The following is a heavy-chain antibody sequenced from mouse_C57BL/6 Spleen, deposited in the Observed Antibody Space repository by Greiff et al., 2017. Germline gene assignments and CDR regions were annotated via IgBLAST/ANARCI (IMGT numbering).Heavy chain of an antibody. CDR3: TRRALGPYWYFDV. CDR1: GFTFSDYG. D-gene: IGHD3-3*01. J-gene: IGHJ1*03. V-gene: IGHV5-17*01. CDR2: ISSGSSTI. Sequence: EVQRVESGGGLVKPGGSLKLSCAASGFTFSDYGMHWVRQAPEKGLEWVAYISSGSSTIYYADTVMGRFTVSRDNAKNTLFLQMTSLRSEDTAMYYCTRRALGPYWYFDVWGTGTTVTVSS.